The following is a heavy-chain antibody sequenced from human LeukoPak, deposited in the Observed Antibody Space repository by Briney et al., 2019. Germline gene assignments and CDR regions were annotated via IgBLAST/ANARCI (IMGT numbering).Heavy chain of an antibody. CDR1: GYSISSGYY. D-gene: IGHD6-6*01. V-gene: IGHV4-38-2*02. CDR3: ARESPYSSSSDAFDI. CDR2: IYHSGST. Sequence: SETLSLTCTVSGYSISSGYYWGWIRQPPGKGLEWIGSIYHSGSTYYNPSLKSRVTISVDTSKNQFSLKLSSVTAADTAVYYCARESPYSSSSDAFDIWGQGTMVTVSS. J-gene: IGHJ3*02.